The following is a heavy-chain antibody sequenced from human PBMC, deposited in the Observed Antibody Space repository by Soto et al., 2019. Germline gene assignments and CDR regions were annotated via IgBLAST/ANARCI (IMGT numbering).Heavy chain of an antibody. D-gene: IGHD5-12*01. J-gene: IGHJ6*02. CDR3: ARDRPARASGYPLSPPYYYYVMDV. V-gene: IGHV4-59*01. CDR1: GGSISSYC. CDR2: IYYNGST. Sequence: QVPLQESAPGLVKPSETLSLTCTVSGGSISSYCWSWIRQPPGKGMEWIGYIYYNGSTNYNPSLKSRVTISVDTSKNQFSLKLSSVTAADTAVYYCARDRPARASGYPLSPPYYYYVMDVWGQGTTVTVSS.